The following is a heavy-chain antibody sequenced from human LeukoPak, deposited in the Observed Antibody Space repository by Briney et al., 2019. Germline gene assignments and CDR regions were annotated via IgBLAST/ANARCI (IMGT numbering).Heavy chain of an antibody. Sequence: ASVKVSCKASGYTFTSYALSWVRQAPGQGLEWMGWISAYNGNTNYAQKLQGRVTMTTDASTSTAYMELRSLTSDDTAVYYCARDLDYGDYGNWFDPWGQGTLVTVSS. CDR2: ISAYNGNT. CDR1: GYTFTSYA. CDR3: ARDLDYGDYGNWFDP. J-gene: IGHJ5*02. V-gene: IGHV1-18*01. D-gene: IGHD4-17*01.